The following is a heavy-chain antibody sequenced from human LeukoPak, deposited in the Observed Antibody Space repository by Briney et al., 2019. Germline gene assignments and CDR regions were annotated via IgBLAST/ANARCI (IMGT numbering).Heavy chain of an antibody. Sequence: GGSLRLSCAASGSIFSSYGMNWVRQAPGKGLQWVSYISSSSPTIYYADSVKGRFTISRDNAKNSLYLQMNSLRAEDTAVYYCARIHGGYPFDHWGQGTLVTVSS. CDR3: ARIHGGYPFDH. V-gene: IGHV3-48*01. D-gene: IGHD2-15*01. J-gene: IGHJ4*02. CDR1: GSIFSSYG. CDR2: ISSSSPTI.